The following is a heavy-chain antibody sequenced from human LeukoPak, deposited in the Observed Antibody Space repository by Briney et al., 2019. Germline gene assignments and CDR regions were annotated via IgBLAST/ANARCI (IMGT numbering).Heavy chain of an antibody. CDR1: GFTFSSYS. J-gene: IGHJ6*02. CDR3: AKDRPYCSSTSCYYYYYYGMDV. Sequence: GGSLRLSCAASGFTFSSYSMNWVRQAPGKGLEWVSYISSSSSTIYYADSVKGRFTISRDNSKNTLYLQMNSLRAEDTAVYYCAKDRPYCSSTSCYYYYYYGMDVWGQGTTVTVSS. D-gene: IGHD2-2*01. V-gene: IGHV3-48*01. CDR2: ISSSSSTI.